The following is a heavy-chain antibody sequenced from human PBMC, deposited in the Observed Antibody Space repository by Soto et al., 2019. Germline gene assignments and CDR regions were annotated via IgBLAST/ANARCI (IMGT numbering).Heavy chain of an antibody. V-gene: IGHV1-3*01. D-gene: IGHD2-2*01. Sequence: ASVKVSCKASGYTFTSYAMHWVRQAPGQRLEWMGWINAGNGNTKYSQKFQGRVTMTTDTSTSTAYMELRSLRSDDTAVYYCAREGIVVVPAAMYRYYYYGMDVWGQGTTVTVSS. CDR1: GYTFTSYA. CDR3: AREGIVVVPAAMYRYYYYGMDV. CDR2: INAGNGNT. J-gene: IGHJ6*02.